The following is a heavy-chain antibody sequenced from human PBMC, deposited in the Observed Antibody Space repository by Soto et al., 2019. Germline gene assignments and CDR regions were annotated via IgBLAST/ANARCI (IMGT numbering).Heavy chain of an antibody. J-gene: IGHJ5*02. CDR1: GYTFTSYG. CDR3: ARMATFGSLNWFDP. V-gene: IGHV1-18*04. CDR2: ISAYNGNT. D-gene: IGHD3-16*01. Sequence: GASVKVSCKASGYTFTSYGISWVRQAPGQGLEWMGWISAYNGNTNYAQKLQGRVTMTTDTSTSTAYMELRSLRSVDTAIYYCARMATFGSLNWFDPWGQGTLVTVSS.